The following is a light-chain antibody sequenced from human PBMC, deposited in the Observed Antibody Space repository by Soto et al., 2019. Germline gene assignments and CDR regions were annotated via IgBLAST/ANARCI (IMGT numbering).Light chain of an antibody. CDR1: QSVLYSSINKNC. CDR3: QQYYCTPVT. V-gene: IGKV4-1*01. J-gene: IGKJ3*01. Sequence: DIVMTQSPDSLAVSLGERATLNCKSSQSVLYSSINKNCLAWYQQKPGQPPRLLIYWASTRESGVPDRFSGSGSGTDFTLTISSLQAEDVAVYYCQQYYCTPVTFGPVTKVDIK. CDR2: WAS.